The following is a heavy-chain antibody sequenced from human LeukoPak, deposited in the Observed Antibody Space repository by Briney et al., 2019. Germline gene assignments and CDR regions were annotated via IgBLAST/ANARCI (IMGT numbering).Heavy chain of an antibody. CDR1: GFTFSSYA. CDR3: ARVHIVVVTAIMRIDY. Sequence: GGSLRLSRAASGFTFSSYAMHWVRQAPGKGLEWVAVISYDGSNKYYADSVKGRFTISRDNSKNTLYLQMNSLRAEDTAVYYCARVHIVVVTAIMRIDYWGQGTLVTVSS. V-gene: IGHV3-30-3*01. D-gene: IGHD2-21*02. J-gene: IGHJ4*02. CDR2: ISYDGSNK.